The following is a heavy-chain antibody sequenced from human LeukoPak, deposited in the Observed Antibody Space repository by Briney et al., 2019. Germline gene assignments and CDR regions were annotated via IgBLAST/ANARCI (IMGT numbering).Heavy chain of an antibody. V-gene: IGHV3-7*01. Sequence: PWGSLRLSCVASGFTISDYWMSWVRQAPGKGLEWVANIKQDGSGTFYVDSVKGRFTISRDSAKNSLYLQMNSLRVEDTAVYYCARDLFDYWGRGTLVTVSS. CDR1: GFTISDYW. CDR2: IKQDGSGT. J-gene: IGHJ4*02. CDR3: ARDLFDY.